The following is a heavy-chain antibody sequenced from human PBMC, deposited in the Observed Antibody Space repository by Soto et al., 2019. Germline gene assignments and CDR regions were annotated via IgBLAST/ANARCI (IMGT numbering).Heavy chain of an antibody. CDR3: ARSYGYKGAGFDP. CDR1: GGSVSSGSYY. CDR2: IYYSGST. J-gene: IGHJ5*02. V-gene: IGHV4-61*01. D-gene: IGHD5-18*01. Sequence: QVQLQESGPGLVKPSETLSLTCTVSGGSVSSGSYYWSWIRQPPGKGLEWIGYIYYSGSTNYNPSLKSRVTISVDTSKNQFSLKLSSVTAADTAVYYCARSYGYKGAGFDPWGQGTLVTVSS.